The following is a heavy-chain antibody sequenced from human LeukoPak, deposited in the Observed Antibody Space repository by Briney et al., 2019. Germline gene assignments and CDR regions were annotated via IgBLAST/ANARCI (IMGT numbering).Heavy chain of an antibody. J-gene: IGHJ4*02. CDR2: IHPGLSDI. V-gene: IGHV5-51*01. CDR1: GYSFSSYW. D-gene: IGHD5-18*01. CDR3: ARQDGYGLYYFDY. Sequence: GESLKISCKGSGYSFSSYWIAWVRPMPGKGLEWMGIIHPGLSDIRYSPSFQGQVTISADKSINTAYLQWSSLKASDTAMYYCARQDGYGLYYFDYWGQGTLVTVSS.